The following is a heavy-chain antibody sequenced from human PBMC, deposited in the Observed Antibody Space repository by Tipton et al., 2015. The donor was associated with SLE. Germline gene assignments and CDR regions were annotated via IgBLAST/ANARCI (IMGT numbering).Heavy chain of an antibody. D-gene: IGHD2-2*01. CDR3: ARAYCSSTSCSDRGYFQH. CDR1: GYTFTGYY. Sequence: QLVQSGAEVKKPGASVEVSCKASGYTFTGYYMHWVRQAPGQGLEWMGWINPHSGGTNYAQKFQGRVTMTRDTSISTAYMELSRLRSDETAVYYCARAYCSSTSCSDRGYFQHWGQGTLVTVSS. V-gene: IGHV1-2*02. J-gene: IGHJ1*01. CDR2: INPHSGGT.